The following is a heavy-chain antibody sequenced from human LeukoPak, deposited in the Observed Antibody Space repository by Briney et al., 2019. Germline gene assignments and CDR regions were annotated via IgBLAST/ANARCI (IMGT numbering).Heavy chain of an antibody. CDR1: GFTFSSYA. CDR3: AKKRRDGYNPFDY. Sequence: GRSLRLSCAASGFTFSSYAMHWVRQAPGKGLEWVCGISSSGESPYYADSVEGRFTISRDNSKNTLYLEINSLRAEDTAVFYCAKKRRDGYNPFDYLGQGTLVTVSS. D-gene: IGHD5-24*01. J-gene: IGHJ4*02. CDR2: ISSSGESP. V-gene: IGHV3-23*01.